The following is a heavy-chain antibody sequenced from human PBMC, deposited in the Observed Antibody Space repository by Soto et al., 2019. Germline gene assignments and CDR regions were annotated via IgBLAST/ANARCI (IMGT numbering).Heavy chain of an antibody. CDR2: ISTSGTTI. CDR3: VRFGGAAAGPGDY. D-gene: IGHD6-13*01. Sequence: EVQLVESGGGLVQPGGSLRLSCVASEFIFSSFEMNWVRQAPGKGLEWVAHISTSGTTIYYIDSVKGRFIISRDNARKSLYLQMNSLRAEDTAVYYCVRFGGAAAGPGDYWGQGTLVTVSS. V-gene: IGHV3-48*03. J-gene: IGHJ4*02. CDR1: EFIFSSFE.